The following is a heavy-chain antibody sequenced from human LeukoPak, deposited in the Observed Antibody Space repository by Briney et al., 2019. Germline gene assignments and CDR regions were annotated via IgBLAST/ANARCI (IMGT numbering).Heavy chain of an antibody. J-gene: IGHJ5*02. CDR1: GGPFSGFF. Sequence: SETLSLTCANYGGPFSGFFWSWIRQPPGKGLEWIGEINHSGGTNYNPSLKSRVTISIDASKNQFSLKLTSVTAADTAVYYCARASSYVAAARYDPAWFGPWGQGTPATVSS. CDR2: INHSGGT. CDR3: ARASSYVAAARYDPAWFGP. V-gene: IGHV4-34*01. D-gene: IGHD4/OR15-4a*01.